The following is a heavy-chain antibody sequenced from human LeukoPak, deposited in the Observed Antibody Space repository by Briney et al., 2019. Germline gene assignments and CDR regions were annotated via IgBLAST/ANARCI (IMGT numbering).Heavy chain of an antibody. CDR2: IWYDGSNK. D-gene: IGHD6-19*01. CDR3: ARGGGIAVASYYFDY. Sequence: GGSLRLSCAASGFTFSSYAMHWVRQAPGKGLEWVAVIWYDGSNKYYADSVKGRFTISRDNSKNTLYLQMNSLRAEDTAVYYCARGGGIAVASYYFDYWGQGTLVTVSS. J-gene: IGHJ4*02. CDR1: GFTFSSYA. V-gene: IGHV3-33*08.